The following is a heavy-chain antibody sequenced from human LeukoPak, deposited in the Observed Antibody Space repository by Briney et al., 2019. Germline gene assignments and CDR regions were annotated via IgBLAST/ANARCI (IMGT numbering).Heavy chain of an antibody. CDR2: IYTSGST. CDR1: GGSISSYY. D-gene: IGHD6-13*01. V-gene: IGHV4-4*07. J-gene: IGHJ3*02. Sequence: SETLSLTCTVSGGSISSYYWSWIRQPAGKGLEWIGRIYTSGSTNYNPSLKSRVTMSVDTSKNQFSLKLSSVTAADTAVYYRARVSIAAAGTSAFDIWGQGTMVTVSS. CDR3: ARVSIAAAGTSAFDI.